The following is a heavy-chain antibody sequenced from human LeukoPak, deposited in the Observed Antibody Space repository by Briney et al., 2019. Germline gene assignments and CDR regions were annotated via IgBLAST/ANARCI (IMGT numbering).Heavy chain of an antibody. CDR3: ARNYGHNSKYFDY. CDR2: ISPNSDDT. J-gene: IGHJ4*02. CDR1: GYTFSDYY. Sequence: GASVKVSCKASGYTFSDYYIHWVRQAPGQGLEWRGWISPNSDDTNFAQIFQGRVIMTRDTSISTAYMELSRLTSDDTALYYCARNYGHNSKYFDYWGQGTLVTVSS. V-gene: IGHV1-2*02. D-gene: IGHD4-17*01.